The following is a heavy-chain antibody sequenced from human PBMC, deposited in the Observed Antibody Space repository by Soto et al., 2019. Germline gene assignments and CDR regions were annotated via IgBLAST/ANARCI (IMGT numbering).Heavy chain of an antibody. V-gene: IGHV3-23*01. D-gene: IGHD2-21*02. CDR2: ISGSGGST. CDR1: GFTFSSYA. CDR3: AKGREYCGGDCYPSLSDY. Sequence: EVQLLESGGGLVQPGGSLRLSCAASGFTFSSYAMSWVRQAPGKGLEWVSTISGSGGSTYYADSVRGRFTISRDNSKNTLYLQMNSLRAEDTAVYYCAKGREYCGGDCYPSLSDYWGQGTLVTVSS. J-gene: IGHJ4*02.